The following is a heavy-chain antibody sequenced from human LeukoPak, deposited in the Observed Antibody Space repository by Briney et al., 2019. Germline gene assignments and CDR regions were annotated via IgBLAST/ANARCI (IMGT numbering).Heavy chain of an antibody. J-gene: IGHJ4*02. CDR1: GFTFSGSA. Sequence: GGSLRLSCAASGFTFSGSAMHWVRQASGKGLGWVGRIRSKANSYATAYAASVKGRFTISRDDSKNTAYLQMNSLKTEDTAVYYCTRPAYYYDSSGYRLPGYWGQGTLVTVSS. V-gene: IGHV3-73*01. D-gene: IGHD3-22*01. CDR2: IRSKANSYAT. CDR3: TRPAYYYDSSGYRLPGY.